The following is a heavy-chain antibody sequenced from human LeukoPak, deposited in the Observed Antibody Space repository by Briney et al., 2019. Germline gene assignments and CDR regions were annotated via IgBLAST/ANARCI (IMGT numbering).Heavy chain of an antibody. Sequence: SETLSLTCTVSGGSISSYYWSWIRQPPGKGLEWVGYIYYSGSTNYNPSLKSRVTISVDTSKNQFSLKLSSVTAADTPVYYCARVKVDFCSGYCFDYWGHGTLVTVSS. CDR1: GGSISSYY. CDR2: IYYSGST. CDR3: ARVKVDFCSGYCFDY. J-gene: IGHJ4*01. V-gene: IGHV4-59*01. D-gene: IGHD3-3*01.